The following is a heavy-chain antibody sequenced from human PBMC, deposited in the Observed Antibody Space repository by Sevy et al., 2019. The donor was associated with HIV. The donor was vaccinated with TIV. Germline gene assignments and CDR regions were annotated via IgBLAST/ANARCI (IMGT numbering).Heavy chain of an antibody. D-gene: IGHD2-8*01. J-gene: IGHJ4*02. CDR1: GGTFSSYA. V-gene: IGHV1-69*06. CDR2: IIPIFGTA. CDR3: AVGYCTNGVCYSSDY. Sequence: ASVKVSCKASGGTFSSYAISWVRQAPGQGLEWMGGIIPIFGTANYAQKFQGRVTITADKSTSTAYMELSSLRPEDTAVYYCAVGYCTNGVCYSSDYWGQGTLVTVSS.